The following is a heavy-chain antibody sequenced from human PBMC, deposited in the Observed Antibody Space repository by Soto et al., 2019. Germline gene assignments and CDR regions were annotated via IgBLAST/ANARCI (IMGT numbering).Heavy chain of an antibody. CDR2: VRGNGDPP. CDR3: VKSRGGNNFDFFD. Sequence: GSLRLSCSASGFTFSSYAMHWVRQAPGKGLEYVSGVRGNGDPPFYADSVKGRFTISRDNSKNTLYLQISSLSADDTAVYYCVKSRGGNNFDFFDWGQGALVTVSS. D-gene: IGHD5-12*01. J-gene: IGHJ4*02. V-gene: IGHV3-64D*06. CDR1: GFTFSSYA.